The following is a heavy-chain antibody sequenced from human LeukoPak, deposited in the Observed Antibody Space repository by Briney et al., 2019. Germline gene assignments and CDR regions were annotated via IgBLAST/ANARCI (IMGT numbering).Heavy chain of an antibody. CDR3: ARDTGYDSSGYYPSSCPDY. J-gene: IGHJ4*02. CDR2: INPNSGGT. D-gene: IGHD3-22*01. V-gene: IGHV1-2*02. Sequence: GASVKVSCKASGYSFVNFGISWVRQAPGQGLEWMGWINPNSGGTNYAQKFQGRVTMTRDTSISTAYMELSRLRSDDTAVYYCARDTGYDSSGYYPSSCPDYWGQGTLVTVSS. CDR1: GYSFVNFG.